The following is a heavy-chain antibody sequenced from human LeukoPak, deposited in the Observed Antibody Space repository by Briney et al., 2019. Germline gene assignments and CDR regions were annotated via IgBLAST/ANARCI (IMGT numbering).Heavy chain of an antibody. CDR3: AREDDYGPGYFDL. D-gene: IGHD4/OR15-4a*01. Sequence: GGSLRLSCAASGFTFSSYSMNWVRQAPSKGLEWVSSISSSSSYIYYADSVKGRFTISRDNAKNSLYLQMNSLRAEDTAVYYCAREDDYGPGYFDLWGRGTLVTVSS. J-gene: IGHJ2*01. CDR2: ISSSSSYI. V-gene: IGHV3-21*01. CDR1: GFTFSSYS.